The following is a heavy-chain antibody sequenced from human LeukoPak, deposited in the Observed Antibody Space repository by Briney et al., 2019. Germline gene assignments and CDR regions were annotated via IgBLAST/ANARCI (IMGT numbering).Heavy chain of an antibody. Sequence: GGSLRLSCAASGFSFSRFSMNWVRQAPGKGLEWISYISSSSTTIYYADSVKGRFTISRDNAKNSLYLQMSSLRAEDTAVYYCARDLFGLSRVSSWQYWGQGTLVAVSS. J-gene: IGHJ4*02. D-gene: IGHD6-13*01. CDR1: GFSFSRFS. V-gene: IGHV3-48*04. CDR2: ISSSSTTI. CDR3: ARDLFGLSRVSSWQY.